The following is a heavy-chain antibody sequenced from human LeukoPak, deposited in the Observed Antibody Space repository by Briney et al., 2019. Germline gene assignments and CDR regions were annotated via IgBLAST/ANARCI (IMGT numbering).Heavy chain of an antibody. D-gene: IGHD3-10*01. CDR1: GGSFSGYY. Sequence: SETLSLTCAVYGGSFSGYYWSWIRQPPGKGLEWIGEINHSGSTNYNPSLKSRVTISVDTSKNQFSLKLSSVTAADTAVYYCARGRYYGSGSDYWGQGTLVTVSS. CDR3: ARGRYYGSGSDY. CDR2: INHSGST. V-gene: IGHV4-34*01. J-gene: IGHJ4*02.